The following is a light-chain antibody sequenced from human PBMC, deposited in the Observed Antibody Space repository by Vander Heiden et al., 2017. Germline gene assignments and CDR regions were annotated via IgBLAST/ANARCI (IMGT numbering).Light chain of an antibody. Sequence: DIQMTQSPSSLSASVGDRVTITCRASQSISSYLNWYQQKPGKAPKLLIYAASSLQSGVPSRSSGSGSGTDFTLTISSLQPEDFATYYCQQSYSTSFGQGTKLEIK. V-gene: IGKV1-39*01. CDR1: QSISSY. CDR3: QQSYSTS. J-gene: IGKJ2*01. CDR2: AAS.